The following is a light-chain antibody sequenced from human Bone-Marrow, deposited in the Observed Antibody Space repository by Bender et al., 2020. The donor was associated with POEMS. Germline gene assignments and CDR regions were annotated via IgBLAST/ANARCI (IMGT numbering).Light chain of an antibody. Sequence: QSALTQPASVSGSPGQSITISCTGASSDIGGHNYVSWFQQHPGKAPKLMIYDVSNRPSGVSDRFSGSKSGETASLTISGLQPEDEADYFCCSYAGTNTYVFGTGTTVTVL. J-gene: IGLJ1*01. CDR2: DVS. CDR3: CSYAGTNTYV. V-gene: IGLV2-14*01. CDR1: SSDIGGHNY.